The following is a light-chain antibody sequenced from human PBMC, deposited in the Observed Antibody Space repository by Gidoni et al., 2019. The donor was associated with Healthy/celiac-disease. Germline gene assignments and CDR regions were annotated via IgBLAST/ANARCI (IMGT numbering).Light chain of an antibody. Sequence: DIQMTQSPSSLSASVGDRVTITCQASQGISDHLNWYQHKPGKAPKLLIYDASNLDTDFTFTISSLQPEDIATYYCQQYDDLPYTFGQGTKLEIK. CDR2: DAS. J-gene: IGKJ2*01. V-gene: IGKV1-33*01. CDR1: QGISDH. CDR3: QQYDDLPYT.